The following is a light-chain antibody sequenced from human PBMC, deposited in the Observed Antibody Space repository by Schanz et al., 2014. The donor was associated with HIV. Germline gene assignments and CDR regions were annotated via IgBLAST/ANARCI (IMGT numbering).Light chain of an antibody. Sequence: DIQMTQSPSSLSASVGDRVTITCQASQDISNYLSWYQQKPGKAPKVLIYAASNLETGVPSRFSGSGSGTDFTLTISCLQSEDFGNYYCQQYYNSPRTFGQGTTVEIK. CDR3: QQYYNSPRT. CDR1: QDISNY. V-gene: IGKV1-33*01. J-gene: IGKJ1*01. CDR2: AAS.